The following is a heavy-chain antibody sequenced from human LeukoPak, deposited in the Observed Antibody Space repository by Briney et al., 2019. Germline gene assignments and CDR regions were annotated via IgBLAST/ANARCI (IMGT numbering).Heavy chain of an antibody. CDR2: IYYSGST. CDR1: GGSISSYY. D-gene: IGHD3-10*01. V-gene: IGHV4-59*01. CDR3: ARVRYYGSGSYDAFDI. J-gene: IGHJ3*02. Sequence: SETLSLTCTVSGGSISSYYWSWLRQPPGKGLEWIGYIYYSGSTNYNPSLTSRVTISVDTSKNQFSLKLSSVTAAETAVYYCARVRYYGSGSYDAFDIWGQGTMVTVSS.